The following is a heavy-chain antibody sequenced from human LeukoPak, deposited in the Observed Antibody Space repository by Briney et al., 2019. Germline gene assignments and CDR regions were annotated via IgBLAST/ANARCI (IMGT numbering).Heavy chain of an antibody. V-gene: IGHV3-66*01. J-gene: IGHJ3*02. Sequence: GGSLRLSCAASGFTFSDYAMSWVRQAPGKGLEWVSVIYSGGSTYYADSVKGRFTISRDNSKNTLYLQMNSLRAEDTAVYYCARDCSGGSCYLIGAFDIWGQGTMVTVSS. D-gene: IGHD2-15*01. CDR1: GFTFSDYA. CDR2: IYSGGST. CDR3: ARDCSGGSCYLIGAFDI.